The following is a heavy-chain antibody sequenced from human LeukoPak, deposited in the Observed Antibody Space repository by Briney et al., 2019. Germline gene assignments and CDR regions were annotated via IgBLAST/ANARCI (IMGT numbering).Heavy chain of an antibody. J-gene: IGHJ4*02. Sequence: QPGGSLRLSCVAVGLPIGDFAMHWVRQAPGQGLEWVSLISGDGVSTFFADSVKGRFSISRDNSKNSLFLEMSSLRTEDTAMYYCARESGKFDYWGQGTLVAVSS. CDR2: ISGDGVST. V-gene: IGHV3-43*02. CDR3: ARESGKFDY. CDR1: GLPIGDFA.